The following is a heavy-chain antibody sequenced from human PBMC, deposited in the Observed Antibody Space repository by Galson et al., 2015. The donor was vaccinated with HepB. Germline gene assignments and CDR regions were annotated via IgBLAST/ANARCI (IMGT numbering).Heavy chain of an antibody. CDR1: GFAVSSYY. Sequence: SLRLSCAASGFAVSSYYMHWVRQAPGKGLDWVAVISIDGNNKYYADSVKGRFSISRDNPKNTLYLQVNSLRVDDTAVYHCASDLFYLSLGKSGLGGFDPWGQGALVTVSS. V-gene: IGHV3-30-3*01. J-gene: IGHJ5*02. D-gene: IGHD3-16*01. CDR3: ASDLFYLSLGKSGLGGFDP. CDR2: ISIDGNNK.